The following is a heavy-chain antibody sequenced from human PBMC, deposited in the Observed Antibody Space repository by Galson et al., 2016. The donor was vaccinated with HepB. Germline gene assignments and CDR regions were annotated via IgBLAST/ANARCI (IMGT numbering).Heavy chain of an antibody. V-gene: IGHV3-48*01. CDR1: GFTFSSYS. J-gene: IGHJ6*02. CDR3: ASFIVVVPAAATYYYYGMDA. D-gene: IGHD2-2*01. CDR2: ISSSSSTI. Sequence: SLRLSCAASGFTFSSYSMNWVRQAPGKGLEWVSYISSSSSTIYYADSVKGRFTISRDNAKNSLYLQMNSLRAEDTAVYYCASFIVVVPAAATYYYYGMDAWGQGTTVTVSS.